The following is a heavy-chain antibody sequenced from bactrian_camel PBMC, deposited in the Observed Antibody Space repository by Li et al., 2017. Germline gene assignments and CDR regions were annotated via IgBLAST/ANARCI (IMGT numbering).Heavy chain of an antibody. V-gene: IGHV3S60*01. CDR3: AAEENILPYTYCSGFALPDFGY. CDR1: GYANC. D-gene: IGHD3*01. Sequence: VQLVESGGGSVQAGGSLRLSCVATGYANCMGWFRQAPGNKREGVSCISWKNGTTYYSDSAKGRFTISRDNAKNTLYLEMNNLKPDDTAVYYCAAEENILPYTYCSGFALPDFGYWGRGTQVTVSS. J-gene: IGHJ6*01. CDR2: ISWKNGTT.